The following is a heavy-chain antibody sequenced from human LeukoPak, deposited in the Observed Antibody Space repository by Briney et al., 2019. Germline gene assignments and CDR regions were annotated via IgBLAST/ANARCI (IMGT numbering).Heavy chain of an antibody. CDR3: AKGWEFRVVIPAAVS. CDR1: GFTFSSSG. J-gene: IGHJ5*02. Sequence: GGSLRLSCAASGFTFSSSGMNWVRQAPGEGLEWVSAITNSGGSTYYADSMKGRFTISRDNSKNTLSLQMNSLRAEDTAVYFCAKGWEFRVVIPAAVSWGQGTLVTVSS. V-gene: IGHV3-23*01. CDR2: ITNSGGST. D-gene: IGHD3-3*01.